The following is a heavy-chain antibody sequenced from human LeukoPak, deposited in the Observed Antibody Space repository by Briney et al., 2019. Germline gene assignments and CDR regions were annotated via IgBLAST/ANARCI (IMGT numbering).Heavy chain of an antibody. J-gene: IGHJ6*03. CDR3: AKADYSNYVYYYYYMDV. V-gene: IGHV3-21*01. CDR2: ISSSSSYI. D-gene: IGHD4-11*01. CDR1: GFTFSSYS. Sequence: GGSLRLSCAASGFTFSSYSMNWVRQAPGKGLEWVSSISSSSSYIYYADSVKGRFTISRDNSKNTLYLQMNSLRAEDTAVYYCAKADYSNYVYYYYYMDVWGKGTTVTVSS.